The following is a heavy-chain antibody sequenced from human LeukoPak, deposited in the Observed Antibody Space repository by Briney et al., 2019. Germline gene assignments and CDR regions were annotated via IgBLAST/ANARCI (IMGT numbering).Heavy chain of an antibody. CDR3: ARDEGYNSWSGYYDYGMDV. V-gene: IGHV3-30*19. D-gene: IGHD3-3*01. Sequence: GRSLRLSCAASGFTFRKYGMHWVRQAPGKGLEWVAVISYDGNKQYYGDSVKGRFTISRDKSKNTLYLEMNSPRTEDTAVYYCARDEGYNSWSGYYDYGMDVWGQGTTVTVSS. CDR1: GFTFRKYG. J-gene: IGHJ6*02. CDR2: ISYDGNKQ.